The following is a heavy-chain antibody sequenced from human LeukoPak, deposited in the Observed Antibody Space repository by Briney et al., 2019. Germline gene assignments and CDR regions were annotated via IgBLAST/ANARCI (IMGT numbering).Heavy chain of an antibody. Sequence: SGGSLRLSCAASGFIFSQYSMNWVRQAPGKGLEWVSAISGSGGSTYYADSVKGRFTISRDNSKNTLYLQMNSLRAEDTAVYYCAKDSPVDYYDSSGYYGGAFDIWGQGTMVTVSS. CDR2: ISGSGGST. D-gene: IGHD3-22*01. J-gene: IGHJ3*02. V-gene: IGHV3-23*01. CDR1: GFIFSQYS. CDR3: AKDSPVDYYDSSGYYGGAFDI.